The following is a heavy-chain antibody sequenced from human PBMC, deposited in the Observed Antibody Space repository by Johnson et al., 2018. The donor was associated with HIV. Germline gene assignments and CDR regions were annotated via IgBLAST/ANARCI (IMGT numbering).Heavy chain of an antibody. CDR2: ISYDGSNK. Sequence: QVLLVESGGGVVQPGRSLRLSCAASGFTFSSYAMHWVRQAPGKGLEWVAVISYDGSNKYYADSVKGRFTISRDNSKNTLYLQMNSLRAEDTAVYYCSKGPILDDGFDIWGQGTMVTVSS. D-gene: IGHD3-3*01. CDR1: GFTFSSYA. J-gene: IGHJ3*02. V-gene: IGHV3-30-3*01. CDR3: SKGPILDDGFDI.